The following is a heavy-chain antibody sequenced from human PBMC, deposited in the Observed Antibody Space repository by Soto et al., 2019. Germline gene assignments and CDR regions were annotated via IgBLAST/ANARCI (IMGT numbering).Heavy chain of an antibody. V-gene: IGHV3-23*01. CDR2: ISGSGGST. D-gene: IGHD3-16*01. Sequence: EVQLLESGGGLVQPGGSLRLSCAASGFNFSSYAMSWVRQAPGKGLEWVSAISGSGGSTYYADSVKGRFTISRDNSKNTLYLQMNSLRAEDSAVYYCANGEVWSYFDYWGQGTLVTVSS. CDR1: GFNFSSYA. CDR3: ANGEVWSYFDY. J-gene: IGHJ4*02.